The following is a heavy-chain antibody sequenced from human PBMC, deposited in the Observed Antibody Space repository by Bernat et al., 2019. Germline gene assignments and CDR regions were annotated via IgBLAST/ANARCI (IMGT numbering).Heavy chain of an antibody. CDR3: ARIAAALRGFDY. Sequence: EVQLVESGGGLVQPGGSLRLSCAASGFAFSNYEMNWVRQAPGKGLEWVANIKQDGSEKYYVDSVKGRFTISRDNAKNSLYLQMNSLRAEDTAVYYCARIAAALRGFDYWGQGTLVTVSS. CDR2: IKQDGSEK. J-gene: IGHJ4*02. D-gene: IGHD6-13*01. V-gene: IGHV3-7*01. CDR1: GFAFSNYE.